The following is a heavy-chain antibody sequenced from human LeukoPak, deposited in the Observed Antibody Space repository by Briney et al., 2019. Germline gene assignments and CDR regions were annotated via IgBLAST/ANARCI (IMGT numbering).Heavy chain of an antibody. D-gene: IGHD5-18*01. CDR3: AKGDTASPPGY. CDR2: ISGDGGST. Sequence: PGGSLRPSCAASGFTFDDYAMHWVRQAPGKGLEWVSLISGDGGSTYYADSVKGRFTISRDNSKNSLYLQMNSLRTEDTALYYWAKGDTASPPGYWGQGTLVTVSS. V-gene: IGHV3-43*02. J-gene: IGHJ4*02. CDR1: GFTFDDYA.